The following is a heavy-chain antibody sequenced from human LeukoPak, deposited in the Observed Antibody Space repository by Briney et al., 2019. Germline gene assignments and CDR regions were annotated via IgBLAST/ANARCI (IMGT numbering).Heavy chain of an antibody. V-gene: IGHV3-74*01. CDR2: ISPDGSIT. CDR3: ARGWISDSFDY. Sequence: GGSLRLSCAASGFTFSNYWIHWVRQAPGKGLIWVSRISPDGSITGYADSVKGRFTISRDNVKNTLSLQMDSLRAEDTAVYYCARGWISDSFDYWGQGTLVTVSS. J-gene: IGHJ4*02. D-gene: IGHD5-12*01. CDR1: GFTFSNYW.